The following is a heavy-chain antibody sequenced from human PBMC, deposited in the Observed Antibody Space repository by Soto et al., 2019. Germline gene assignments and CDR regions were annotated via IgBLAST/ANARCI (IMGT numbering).Heavy chain of an antibody. CDR3: TKGGTSTSYWCSFDY. CDR1: GFTFSRYW. Sequence: EVQLVESGGGLVQPGGSLRLSCAASGFTFSRYWMHWVRQAPGRELVWVARINSDESSTMYADSVKGRFTISRDNAKNTLYLQMDSLRADDTAVYYCTKGGTSTSYWCSFDYWGQGTLVTVSS. D-gene: IGHD2-2*01. V-gene: IGHV3-74*03. J-gene: IGHJ4*02. CDR2: INSDESST.